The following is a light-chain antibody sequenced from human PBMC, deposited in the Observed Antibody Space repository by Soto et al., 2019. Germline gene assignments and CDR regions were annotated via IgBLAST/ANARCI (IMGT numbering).Light chain of an antibody. J-gene: IGKJ1*01. CDR3: QQYGSPPVT. Sequence: EIVLTQSPGTLSLSPGERATLSCRASQSVSSSYLAWYQQNPGQAPRLLIYGASSRATGIPDRFSGSGSGTDFTLTISRLEPEDFAVYYCQQYGSPPVTFGQGTKVEI. V-gene: IGKV3-20*01. CDR2: GAS. CDR1: QSVSSSY.